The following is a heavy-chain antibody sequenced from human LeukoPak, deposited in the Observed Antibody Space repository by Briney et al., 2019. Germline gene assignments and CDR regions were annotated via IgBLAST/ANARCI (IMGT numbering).Heavy chain of an antibody. D-gene: IGHD5-18*01. V-gene: IGHV3-7*01. CDR1: GFTFSSYW. J-gene: IGHJ3*02. CDR3: AREVLSVLSAAIQIRDAFDI. Sequence: PGGSLRLSCAASGFTFSSYWMSWVRQAPGKGLEWVANIKQDGSEKYYVDSVKGRFTISRDNAKNSLYLQMNSLRAEDTAVYYCAREVLSVLSAAIQIRDAFDIWGQGTMVTVSS. CDR2: IKQDGSEK.